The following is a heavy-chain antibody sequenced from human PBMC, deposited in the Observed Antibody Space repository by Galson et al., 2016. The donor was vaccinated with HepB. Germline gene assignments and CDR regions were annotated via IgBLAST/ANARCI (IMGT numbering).Heavy chain of an antibody. D-gene: IGHD4-17*01. J-gene: IGHJ5*02. CDR3: ARQPYGDYVGYFDP. CDR1: GGSITSNSYY. Sequence: TVSGGSITSNSYYWGWIRQPPGKGLEWIANIYYSGTTYYTPSLKSRVTISVDTSKNQFSLRLSSVTAADTAVYYCARQPYGDYVGYFDPWGQGTLVTVSS. CDR2: IYYSGTT. V-gene: IGHV4-39*01.